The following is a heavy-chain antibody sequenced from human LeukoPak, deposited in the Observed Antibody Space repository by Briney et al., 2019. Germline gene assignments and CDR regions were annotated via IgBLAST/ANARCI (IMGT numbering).Heavy chain of an antibody. CDR3: ARTSKYCSGGSCYRYGMDV. V-gene: IGHV3-33*01. Sequence: GGSLRLSCAASGFTFSSYGMHWVRQAPGKGLEWVAVIWYGGGNKYYADSVKGRFTISRDNSKNTLYLQMNSLRAEDTAVYYCARTSKYCSGGSCYRYGMDVWGQGTTVTVSS. D-gene: IGHD2-15*01. J-gene: IGHJ6*02. CDR1: GFTFSSYG. CDR2: IWYGGGNK.